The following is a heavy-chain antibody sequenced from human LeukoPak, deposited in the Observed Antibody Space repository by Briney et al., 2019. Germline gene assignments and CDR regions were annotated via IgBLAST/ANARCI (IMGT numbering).Heavy chain of an antibody. CDR2: IKQDGSEK. CDR1: GFTFSSYW. J-gene: IGHJ4*02. Sequence: GSLRLSCAASGFTFSSYWMSWVRQAPGKGLEWVANIKQDGSEKYYVDSVKGRFTISRDNAKNSLYLQMNSLRAEDTAVYYCARDRMDYYDSSGYYGLYYFDYWGQGTLVTVSS. D-gene: IGHD3-22*01. CDR3: ARDRMDYYDSSGYYGLYYFDY. V-gene: IGHV3-7*01.